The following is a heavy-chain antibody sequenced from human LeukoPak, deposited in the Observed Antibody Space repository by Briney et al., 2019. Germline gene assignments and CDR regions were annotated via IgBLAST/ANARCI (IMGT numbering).Heavy chain of an antibody. D-gene: IGHD6-6*01. V-gene: IGHV3-48*01. Sequence: GGSLRLSCAASGFTFSSYSMNWVRQAPGKGLEWVSYISSSSSTIYYADSVKGRFTISRDNVKNSLYLQMSSLRPEDTAVYYCARDIGSSSSGLDYWGQGTLITVSS. J-gene: IGHJ4*02. CDR1: GFTFSSYS. CDR3: ARDIGSSSSGLDY. CDR2: ISSSSSTI.